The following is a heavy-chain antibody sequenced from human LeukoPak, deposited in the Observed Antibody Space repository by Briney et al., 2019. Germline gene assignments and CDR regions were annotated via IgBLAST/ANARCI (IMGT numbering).Heavy chain of an antibody. CDR2: ISGSGTVT. D-gene: IGHD6-19*01. CDR3: AKDYTSGWYLNY. Sequence: GGSLRLSCAASAFTFSTYAMNWVRQAPGKGLEWVPSISGSGTVTYYADSVKGRFTISRDNSKNTLFLQMNSLRAEDTAVYFCAKDYTSGWYLNYWGQGTLVTVSS. CDR1: AFTFSTYA. J-gene: IGHJ4*02. V-gene: IGHV3-23*01.